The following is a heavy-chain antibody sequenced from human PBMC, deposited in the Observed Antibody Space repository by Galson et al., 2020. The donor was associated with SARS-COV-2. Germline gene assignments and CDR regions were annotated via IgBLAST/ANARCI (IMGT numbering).Heavy chain of an antibody. CDR1: GFTSSSSA. J-gene: IGHJ5*02. D-gene: IGHD6-13*01. V-gene: IGHV3-30*04. CDR2: ISYDGTKR. CDR3: ARETDDDTSSWYDH. Sequence: QLGESLKISCRASGFTSSSSAMHWVRQAPGKGLEWVAIISYDGTKRYNLDFVKGRFTISRDNSKNTLYLQMDSLTTEDTAGYYCARETDDDTSSWYDHWGQGTLVTVAS.